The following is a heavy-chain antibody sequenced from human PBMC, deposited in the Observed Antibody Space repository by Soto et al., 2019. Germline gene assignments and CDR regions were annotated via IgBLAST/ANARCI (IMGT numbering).Heavy chain of an antibody. CDR3: ARHGKYRTDGFDI. CDR2: LSCGGGST. CDR1: GFTYSSHG. J-gene: IGHJ3*02. D-gene: IGHD6-6*01. Sequence: EAQLLESGGELIQPGGSLRLSCAASGFTYSSHGMSWVRQAPGKGLEWIAGLSCGGGSTYYADSVKGRFTISRDNSKNTLDLIMNSLRVEDTALYYCARHGKYRTDGFDIWGQGTMVNVSS. V-gene: IGHV3-23*01.